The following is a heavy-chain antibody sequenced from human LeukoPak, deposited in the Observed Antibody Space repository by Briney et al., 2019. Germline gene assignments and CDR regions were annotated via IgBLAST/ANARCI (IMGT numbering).Heavy chain of an antibody. V-gene: IGHV3-53*01. Sequence: QSGGSLRLSCAASGFTVSSNYMSWVRQAPGKGLEWVSVIYSGGSTYYADSVKGRFTISRDNAKNTLYLQMNSLRAEDTAVYYCARDSGSGSYSGYWGLGTLVTVSS. D-gene: IGHD3-10*01. CDR2: IYSGGST. J-gene: IGHJ4*02. CDR1: GFTVSSNY. CDR3: ARDSGSGSYSGY.